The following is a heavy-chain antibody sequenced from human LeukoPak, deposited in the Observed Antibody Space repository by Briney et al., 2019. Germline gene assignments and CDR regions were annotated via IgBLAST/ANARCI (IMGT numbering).Heavy chain of an antibody. CDR3: AKDQGDYGVNFQH. Sequence: TGRSLRLSCAASGFTFSSYGMRWVRQAPGKGLEWVAVISYDGSNKYYADSVKGRFTISRDNSKNTLYLQMNSLRAEDTAVYYCAKDQGDYGVNFQHWGQGTLVTVSS. D-gene: IGHD4-17*01. CDR2: ISYDGSNK. J-gene: IGHJ1*01. CDR1: GFTFSSYG. V-gene: IGHV3-30*18.